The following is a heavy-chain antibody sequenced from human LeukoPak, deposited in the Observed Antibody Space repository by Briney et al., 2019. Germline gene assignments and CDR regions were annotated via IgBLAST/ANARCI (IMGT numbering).Heavy chain of an antibody. J-gene: IGHJ4*02. D-gene: IGHD2-8*01. CDR1: GFTFSSYA. Sequence: PGGSLRLSCAASGFTFSSYAMSWVRQAPGKGLEWVSVIYSGGSTYYADSVKGRFTISRDNSKNTLYLQMNSLRAEDTAVYYCAKWCMLPFCDYWGQGTLVTVSS. CDR3: AKWCMLPFCDY. CDR2: IYSGGST. V-gene: IGHV3-23*03.